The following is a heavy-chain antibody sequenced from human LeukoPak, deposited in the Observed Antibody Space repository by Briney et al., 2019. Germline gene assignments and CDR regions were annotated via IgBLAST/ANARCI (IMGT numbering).Heavy chain of an antibody. V-gene: IGHV4-30-4*08. CDR3: ARGGAAAGTNDAFDI. CDR1: GGSISSGDYY. CDR2: IYYSGST. D-gene: IGHD6-13*01. J-gene: IGHJ3*02. Sequence: SQTLSLTCTVSGGSISSGDYYWSWIRQPPGKGLEWIGYIYYSGSTYYNPPLKSRVTISVDTSKNQFSLKLSSVTAADTAVYYCARGGAAAGTNDAFDIWGQGTMVTVSS.